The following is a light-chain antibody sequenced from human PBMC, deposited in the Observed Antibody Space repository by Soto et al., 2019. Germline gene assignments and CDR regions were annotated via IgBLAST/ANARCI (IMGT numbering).Light chain of an antibody. V-gene: IGKV3-20*01. J-gene: IGKJ3*01. CDR2: GAS. Sequence: EIVLTQSPGTLSLSPGERATLSCRASQSVSSSYLAGYQQKPGQAPRLLIYGASGRATGIPDRFSGSGSGTDFPLTISRLEPEDFAVYYCQQYGSSPLFTFGPGTKVDIK. CDR1: QSVSSSY. CDR3: QQYGSSPLFT.